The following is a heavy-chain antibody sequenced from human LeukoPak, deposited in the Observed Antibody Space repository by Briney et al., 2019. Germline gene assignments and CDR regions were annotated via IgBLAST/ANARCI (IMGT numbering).Heavy chain of an antibody. CDR1: GFTFSSYG. CDR3: AKDKEAAAAAHFDY. J-gene: IGHJ4*02. CDR2: ISYDGSNK. Sequence: GGSLRLSCAASGFTFSSYGMHWVRQAPGKGLEWVAVISYDGSNKYYADSVKGRFTISRDNSKNTLYLQMNSLRAEDTAVYYCAKDKEAAAAAHFDYWGQGTLVTVSS. V-gene: IGHV3-30*18. D-gene: IGHD6-13*01.